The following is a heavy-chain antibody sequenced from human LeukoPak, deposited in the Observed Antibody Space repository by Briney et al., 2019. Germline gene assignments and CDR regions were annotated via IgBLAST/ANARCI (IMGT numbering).Heavy chain of an antibody. D-gene: IGHD6-13*01. CDR2: IYYSGST. CDR3: ARHSSSWSPSPDY. V-gene: IGHV4-39*01. J-gene: IGHJ4*02. Sequence: SETLSLTCTVSGGSISSSSYYWGWVRQPPGKGLEWIGCIYYSGSTYYKPSLMRRVTLSVDTSKTQFSLELSSVTAADTAVYYCARHSSSWSPSPDYWGQGTLVTVSS. CDR1: GGSISSSSYY.